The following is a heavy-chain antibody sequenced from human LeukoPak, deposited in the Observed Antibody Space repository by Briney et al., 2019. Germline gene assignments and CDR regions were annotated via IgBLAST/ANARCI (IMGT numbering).Heavy chain of an antibody. V-gene: IGHV1-2*02. CDR2: INPNSGGT. D-gene: IGHD3-22*01. CDR3: ASRRDSSGYYPPHFDY. Sequence: AASVKVSCKASGYTFTGYYMHWVRQAPGQGLEWMGWINPNSGGTNYVQKFQGRVTMTRDTSISTAYMELSRLRSDDTAVYYCASRRDSSGYYPPHFDYWGQGTLVTVSS. CDR1: GYTFTGYY. J-gene: IGHJ4*02.